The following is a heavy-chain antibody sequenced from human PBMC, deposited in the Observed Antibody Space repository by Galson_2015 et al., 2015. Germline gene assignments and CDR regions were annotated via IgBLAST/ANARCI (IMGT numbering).Heavy chain of an antibody. Sequence: SLRLSCAASGFGFSSYWMTRVRQAPGKGLEWVANMKQDGNEKYYADSVKGRFTIFRDNAKNLLYLQMNNLRVEDTAVYYCARRGPSPDWGQGPLVTVFS. CDR3: ARRGPSPD. CDR1: GFGFSSYW. CDR2: MKQDGNEK. V-gene: IGHV3-7*01. J-gene: IGHJ4*02. D-gene: IGHD3-10*01.